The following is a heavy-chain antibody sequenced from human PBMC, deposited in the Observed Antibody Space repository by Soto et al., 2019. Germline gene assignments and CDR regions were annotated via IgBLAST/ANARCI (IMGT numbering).Heavy chain of an antibody. V-gene: IGHV1-18*04. D-gene: IGHD1-26*01. CDR3: ARYQTTQWEVRPPGY. Sequence: QVQLVQSGPEVKKPGASVKVSCKASGYAFTSYGFSWVRQAPGQGLEWMGWISAHNGHTQYAQNLQGRVTMTTDTSTTTAYMGLRSLGSDDTADYYCARYQTTQWEVRPPGYWGQGPLVTVSS. J-gene: IGHJ4*02. CDR2: ISAHNGHT. CDR1: GYAFTSYG.